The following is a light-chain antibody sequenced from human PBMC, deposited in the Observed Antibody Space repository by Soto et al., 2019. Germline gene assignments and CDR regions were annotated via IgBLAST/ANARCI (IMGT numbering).Light chain of an antibody. V-gene: IGLV4-60*03. J-gene: IGLJ2*01. CDR1: SGHSTYI. Sequence: QSVLTQSSSASASLGSSVKLTCTRSSGHSTYIISWHQHQQGKAPRSLMKLEGSGNYNKGSGFPDRFSGSSAGADRYLIISNLQSEDEADYCCETSYSNSRIFGGGTKLTVL. CDR2: LEGSGNY. CDR3: ETSYSNSRI.